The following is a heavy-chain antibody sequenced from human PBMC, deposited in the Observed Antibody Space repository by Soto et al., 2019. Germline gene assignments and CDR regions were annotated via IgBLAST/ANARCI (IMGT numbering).Heavy chain of an antibody. CDR2: ISAYNGNT. Sequence: ASVKVSCKASGYTFTSYGISWVRQAPGQGLEWMGWISAYNGNTNYAQKLQGRVTMTTDTSTSTAYMELRSLRSDDTAVYYCARCLNLAAAGIDNWFDPWGQGTLVTVSS. CDR1: GYTFTSYG. D-gene: IGHD6-13*01. J-gene: IGHJ5*02. CDR3: ARCLNLAAAGIDNWFDP. V-gene: IGHV1-18*01.